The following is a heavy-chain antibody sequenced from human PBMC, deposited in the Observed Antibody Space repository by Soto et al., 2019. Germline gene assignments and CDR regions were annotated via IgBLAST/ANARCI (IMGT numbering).Heavy chain of an antibody. D-gene: IGHD5-18*01. J-gene: IGHJ4*02. CDR1: GYTFTSYY. Sequence: ASVKVSCKASGYTFTSYYMHWVRQAPGQGLEWMGIINPSGGSTSYAQKFQGRVTMTRDTSTSTVYMELSSLRSEDTAVYYCARATHLDTAMVPFDYWVQGTLVTVSS. V-gene: IGHV1-46*01. CDR3: ARATHLDTAMVPFDY. CDR2: INPSGGST.